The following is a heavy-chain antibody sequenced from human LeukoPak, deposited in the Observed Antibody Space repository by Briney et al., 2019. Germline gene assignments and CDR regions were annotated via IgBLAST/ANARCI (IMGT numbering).Heavy chain of an antibody. Sequence: SETLSLTCAVSGGSISSSNWWSWVRQPPGKGLQWIGEIYHSGSTNYNPSLKSRVTISVDKSKNQFSLKLSSVTAADTAVYYCARDWNSSGWYYYWGQGTLVTVSS. CDR3: ARDWNSSGWYYY. J-gene: IGHJ4*02. CDR2: IYHSGST. CDR1: GGSISSSNW. D-gene: IGHD6-19*01. V-gene: IGHV4-4*02.